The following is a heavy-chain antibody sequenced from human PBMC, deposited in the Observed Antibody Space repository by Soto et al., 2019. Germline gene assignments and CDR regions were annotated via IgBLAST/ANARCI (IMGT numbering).Heavy chain of an antibody. D-gene: IGHD6-19*01. CDR1: GFTVSSNY. CDR3: ARDSRAVATHYYYGMDV. CDR2: IYSGGST. Sequence: GGSLRLSCAASGFTVSSNYMSWVRQAPGEGLEWGSVIYSGGSTYYADSVKGRFTISRDNSKNTLYLQMNSLRAEDTAVYYCARDSRAVATHYYYGMDVWGQGTTVTVS. J-gene: IGHJ6*02. V-gene: IGHV3-53*01.